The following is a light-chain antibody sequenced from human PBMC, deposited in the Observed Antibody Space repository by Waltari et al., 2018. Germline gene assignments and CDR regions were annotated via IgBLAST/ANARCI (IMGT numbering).Light chain of an antibody. CDR1: RFVSSNY. V-gene: IGKV3-20*01. CDR3: QQYGSSPLT. Sequence: EIVLTQSPGTPSLSPGERATLTCMASRFVSSNYLTWYQLKPGQPPRLLIHSASSRASDIPDRFSGSGSGTDFTLSIGGLEPEDSAVYYCQQYGSSPLTFGGGTRVEI. J-gene: IGKJ4*01. CDR2: SAS.